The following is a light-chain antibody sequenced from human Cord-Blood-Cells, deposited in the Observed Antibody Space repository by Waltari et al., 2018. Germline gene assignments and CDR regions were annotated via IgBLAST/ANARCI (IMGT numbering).Light chain of an antibody. J-gene: IGKJ2*01. CDR1: QRVSSSY. Sequence: EIVLTQSPGTLSLSPGERATLSCRASQRVSSSYLAWYQQKPGQAPRLLIYGASSRATGIPDRFSGSGSGTDFTLTISRREPEDFAVYYCQQYGSSPTFGQGTKLEIK. V-gene: IGKV3-20*01. CDR2: GAS. CDR3: QQYGSSPT.